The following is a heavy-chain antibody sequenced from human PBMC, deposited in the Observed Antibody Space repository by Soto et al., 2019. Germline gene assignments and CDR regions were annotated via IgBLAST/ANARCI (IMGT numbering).Heavy chain of an antibody. V-gene: IGHV1-18*01. J-gene: IGHJ6*03. CDR3: AARTTYDYYYMDV. CDR2: ISAYNGNT. CDR1: GYTFTSYG. Sequence: GASVKVSCKASGYTFTSYGISWVRQAPGQGLEWMGWISAYNGNTNYAQKLQERVTMTRDISTSTAYMELSSLRSEDTAVYYCAARTTYDYYYMDVWGKGTTVTVSS. D-gene: IGHD1-7*01.